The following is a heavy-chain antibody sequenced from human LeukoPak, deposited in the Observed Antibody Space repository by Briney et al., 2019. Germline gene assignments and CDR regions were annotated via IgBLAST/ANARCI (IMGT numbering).Heavy chain of an antibody. Sequence: PSETLSLTCAVYGGSFSGYYWSWIRQPPGKGLEWIGEINHSGSTNYNPSLKSRVTISVDTSKNQFSLKLSSVTAADTAVYYCARVGGSYSPPLYWGQGTLVTVSS. J-gene: IGHJ4*02. CDR2: INHSGST. D-gene: IGHD1-26*01. CDR3: ARVGGSYSPPLY. V-gene: IGHV4-34*01. CDR1: GGSFSGYY.